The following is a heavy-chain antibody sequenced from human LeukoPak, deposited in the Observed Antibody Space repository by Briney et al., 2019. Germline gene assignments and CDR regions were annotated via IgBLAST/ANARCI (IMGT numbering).Heavy chain of an antibody. D-gene: IGHD2-21*02. V-gene: IGHV5-51*01. CDR3: ARPPQAYCGGDCYNNAFDI. CDR1: GYGFTSYW. J-gene: IGHJ3*02. CDR2: IYPGDSDT. Sequence: GESLKISCKGSGYGFTSYWIAWVRQMSGKGLEWMGVIYPGDSDTRYSPSFQGQVTISADKSITTAYLQWSSLKASDTAMYYWARPPQAYCGGDCYNNAFDIWGQGTMVTVSS.